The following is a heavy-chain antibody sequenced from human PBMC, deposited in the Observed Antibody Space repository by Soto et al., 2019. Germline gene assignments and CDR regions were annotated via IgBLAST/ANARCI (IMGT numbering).Heavy chain of an antibody. J-gene: IGHJ4*02. V-gene: IGHV4-34*01. CDR2: INHSGST. CDR1: GGSFSCYY. Sequence: PSETLSLTCAVYGGSFSCYYWSWIRQPPGKGLEWIGEINHSGSTNYNPSLKSRVTISVDTSKNQFSLKLSSVTAADTAVYYCARAPRYSQWLVRYFDYWGQGTLVTVSS. D-gene: IGHD6-19*01. CDR3: ARAPRYSQWLVRYFDY.